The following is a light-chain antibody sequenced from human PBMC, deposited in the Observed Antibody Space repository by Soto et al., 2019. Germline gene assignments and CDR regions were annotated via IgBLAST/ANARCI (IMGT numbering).Light chain of an antibody. CDR2: LGS. Sequence: DIVLTQSPLSLPVTPGEPASISCKSSQSLLHSDGYKYLDWYVQKAGQSPQLLVYLGSHRASGVPDRFSGSGSGTDFTLKISKLEADDVGVYYCMQTLQTPFPFGPGTKVDI. CDR1: QSLLHSDGYKY. V-gene: IGKV2-28*01. J-gene: IGKJ3*01. CDR3: MQTLQTPFP.